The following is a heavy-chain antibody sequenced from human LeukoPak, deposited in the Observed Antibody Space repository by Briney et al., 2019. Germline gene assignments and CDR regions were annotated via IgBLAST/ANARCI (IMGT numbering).Heavy chain of an antibody. J-gene: IGHJ4*02. V-gene: IGHV1-2*02. CDR1: GYTFTGYY. D-gene: IGHD3-22*01. CDR3: ARGSRRIVVVITFSFDY. CDR2: INPNSGGT. Sequence: GASVRVSCKASGYTFTGYYMHWVRQAPGQGLEWMGWINPNSGGTNYAQKFQGRVTMTRDTSISTAYMELSRLRSDDTAVYYCARGSRRIVVVITFSFDYWGQGTLVTVSS.